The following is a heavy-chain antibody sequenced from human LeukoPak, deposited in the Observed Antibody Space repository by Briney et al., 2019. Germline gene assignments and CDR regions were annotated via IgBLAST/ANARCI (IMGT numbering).Heavy chain of an antibody. CDR1: GFTFSSYA. CDR2: ISGSGGST. Sequence: GGSLRLSCAASGFTFSSYAMSWFRQAPGKGLEWVSAISGSGGSTYYADSVKGRFTISRDNSKNTLYLQKNSLRPEDTAVYYCARVPDGYNLGTYFDPWGQGTLVTVSS. V-gene: IGHV3-23*01. J-gene: IGHJ5*02. CDR3: ARVPDGYNLGTYFDP. D-gene: IGHD5-24*01.